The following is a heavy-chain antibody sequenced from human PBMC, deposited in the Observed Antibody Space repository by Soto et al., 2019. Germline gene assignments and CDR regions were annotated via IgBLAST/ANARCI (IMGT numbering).Heavy chain of an antibody. CDR2: ISGSGGST. CDR1: GFTFSSYA. CDR3: AKVRSPYCSGGSCYSKPNYFDY. D-gene: IGHD2-15*01. Sequence: EVQLLESGGGLVQPGGSLRLSCAASGFTFSSYAMSWVRQAPGKGLEWVSAISGSGGSTYYADSVKGRFTISRDNSKNTLDLQMNSLRAEDTAVYYCAKVRSPYCSGGSCYSKPNYFDYWGQGTLVTVSS. V-gene: IGHV3-23*01. J-gene: IGHJ4*02.